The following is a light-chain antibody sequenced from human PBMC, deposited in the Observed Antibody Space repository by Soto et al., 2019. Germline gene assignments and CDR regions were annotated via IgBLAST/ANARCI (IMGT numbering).Light chain of an antibody. J-gene: IGKJ1*01. CDR2: AAS. CDR3: QNYDSAPWT. V-gene: IGKV1-27*01. Sequence: EIKMNQSPSSLSAYVGDRVTITCRASRDITDYLAWYQQKPGQVPKLLISAASTLQSGVPSRFTASGSGTDFTLTVTGLQPEDFATYYCQNYDSAPWTFGQGTMVDIK. CDR1: RDITDY.